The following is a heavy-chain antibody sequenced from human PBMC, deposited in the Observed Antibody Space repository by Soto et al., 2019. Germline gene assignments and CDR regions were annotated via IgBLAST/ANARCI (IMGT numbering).Heavy chain of an antibody. Sequence: GESLKSSCKGSGYSFTNYWIAWVRQMPGKGLEYMGIIYPSDSDTRYSPSFQAQDTISADKSISTAYLQWSSLKASDTAIYYWARQGFYGGSSSNYFDPWGQGTLVTVSS. CDR1: GYSFTNYW. V-gene: IGHV5-51*01. CDR2: IYPSDSDT. D-gene: IGHD4-17*01. CDR3: ARQGFYGGSSSNYFDP. J-gene: IGHJ5*02.